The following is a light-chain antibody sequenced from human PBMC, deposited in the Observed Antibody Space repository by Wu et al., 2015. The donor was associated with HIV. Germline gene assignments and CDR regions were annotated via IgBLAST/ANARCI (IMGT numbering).Light chain of an antibody. CDR2: KAS. J-gene: IGKJ4*01. CDR3: QQYNTYSPT. Sequence: DIQITQSPSTLSASVGDRVTITCRASQSISSWMAWYQQKPGKAPKVLIYKASSLESGVPSRFSGSGSGTEFTLTINYLQPDDFATYYCQQYNTYSPTFGGGTKVEIK. CDR1: QSISSW. V-gene: IGKV1-5*03.